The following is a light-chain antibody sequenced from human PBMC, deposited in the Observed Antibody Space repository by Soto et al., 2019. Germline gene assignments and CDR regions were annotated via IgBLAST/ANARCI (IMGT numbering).Light chain of an antibody. V-gene: IGLV1-51*01. CDR1: SSNIGNNY. Sequence: QSALTQPPSVSAAPGQKVTISCSGSSSNIGNNYVSWYQQLPGTAPKLLIYDNNKRPSGIPDRFSGSKSGTSATLGITGLQTGDDADYYCGTWDSSLSGGVFGGGTKLTVL. CDR2: DNN. J-gene: IGLJ3*02. CDR3: GTWDSSLSGGV.